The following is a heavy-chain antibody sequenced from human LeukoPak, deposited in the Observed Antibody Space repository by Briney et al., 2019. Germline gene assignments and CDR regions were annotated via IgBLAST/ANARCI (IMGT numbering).Heavy chain of an antibody. D-gene: IGHD4-17*01. Sequence: ASVKVSCKVSGYTFTSYGISWVRQAPGQGLEWMGWISAYSGNTNYAQKLQGRVTMTTDTSTSTAYMELRSLRSDDTAVYYCAIDYGDYGYFDYWGQGTLVTVSS. CDR3: AIDYGDYGYFDY. CDR1: GYTFTSYG. V-gene: IGHV1-18*01. J-gene: IGHJ4*02. CDR2: ISAYSGNT.